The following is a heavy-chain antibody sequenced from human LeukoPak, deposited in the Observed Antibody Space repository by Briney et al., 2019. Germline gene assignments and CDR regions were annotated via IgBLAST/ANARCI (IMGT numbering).Heavy chain of an antibody. CDR1: GYSISSGYY. V-gene: IGHV4-38-2*01. CDR3: ARHDWYFDL. CDR2: IYHSGST. Sequence: SETLSLTCAVSGYSISSGYYWGWIRQPPGKGLEWIGSIYHSGSTYYNPSLKSRVTISVDTSKNQFSLKLSSVTAADTAVYYCARHDWYFDLWGRGTLVTVSS. J-gene: IGHJ2*01.